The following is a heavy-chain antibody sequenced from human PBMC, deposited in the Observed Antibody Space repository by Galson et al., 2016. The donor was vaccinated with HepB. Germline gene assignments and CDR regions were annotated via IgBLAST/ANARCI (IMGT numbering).Heavy chain of an antibody. D-gene: IGHD1-7*01. CDR1: GFIFRTYG. Sequence: SLRHSCAASGFIFRTYGLHWVRQAPGKGLEWVAVLSYDGSNHYYVDSVKGRFPIPRDNSKNTLYLQMNSLRTEDTAVYYCARRRGTGTIDYWGQGTLVTVSS. CDR2: LSYDGSNH. J-gene: IGHJ4*02. V-gene: IGHV3-30*03. CDR3: ARRRGTGTIDY.